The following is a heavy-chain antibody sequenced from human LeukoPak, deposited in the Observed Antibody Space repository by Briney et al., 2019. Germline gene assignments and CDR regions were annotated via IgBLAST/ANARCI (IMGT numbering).Heavy chain of an antibody. J-gene: IGHJ4*02. Sequence: GGSLRLSCAASGFTFSSYAMSWVRQAPGKGLEWVSAISGSGGSTYYADSVKGRFTISRDNSKNTLYLQMNSLRAEDTAVYYCAKSKPFYYYDSSGCYYDFDYWGQGTLVTVSS. CDR2: ISGSGGST. V-gene: IGHV3-23*01. CDR3: AKSKPFYYYDSSGCYYDFDY. CDR1: GFTFSSYA. D-gene: IGHD3-22*01.